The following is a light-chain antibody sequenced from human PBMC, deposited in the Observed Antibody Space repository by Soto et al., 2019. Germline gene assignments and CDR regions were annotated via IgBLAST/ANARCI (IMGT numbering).Light chain of an antibody. CDR2: DNT. CDR3: QCSYTTLSADV. Sequence: QSVLTQPPSVSGAPGQRVTISCTGTSSDIGAGYDVHWYQQLPGTAPKLLISDNTNRPSGILYRFSGSKSGTSTSLSITGRQAEDEDGDYYQCSYTTLSADVFGTGTKVTVL. CDR1: SSDIGAGYD. J-gene: IGLJ1*01. V-gene: IGLV1-40*01.